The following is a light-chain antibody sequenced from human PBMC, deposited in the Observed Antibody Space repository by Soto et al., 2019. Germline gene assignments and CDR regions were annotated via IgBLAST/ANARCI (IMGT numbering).Light chain of an antibody. V-gene: IGKV3-15*01. CDR2: GAS. CDR3: QQYNTWPPIT. J-gene: IGKJ5*01. CDR1: QSVRSN. Sequence: IEITQSQGNLTVSPGARVNLSFRASQSVRSNLAWYQQKPGQAPRLLIYGASTRATGIPARFSGSGSGTEFTLTISSLQSEDFAVYYCQQYNTWPPITFDQGTRLEIK.